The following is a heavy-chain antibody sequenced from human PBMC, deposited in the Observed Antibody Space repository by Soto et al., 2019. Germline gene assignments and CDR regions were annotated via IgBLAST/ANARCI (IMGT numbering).Heavy chain of an antibody. CDR3: AKDSSGTYYWLDY. D-gene: IGHD1-26*01. J-gene: IGHJ4*02. CDR2: ISNDGSTK. V-gene: IGHV3-30*18. CDR1: GFTFNNYG. Sequence: PGGSLRLSCTASGFTFNNYGMHWVRQAPGKGLEWVALISNDGSTKYYADSLKGRFTISRDNSKNTLHLQMNSLRVEDTAVYYCAKDSSGTYYWLDYWGQGAPVTVSS.